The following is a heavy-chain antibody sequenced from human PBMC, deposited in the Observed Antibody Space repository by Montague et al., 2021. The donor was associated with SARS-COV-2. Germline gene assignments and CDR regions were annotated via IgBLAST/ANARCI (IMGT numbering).Heavy chain of an antibody. CDR3: ARDNIVVVPAAIRPNYFYYGMDV. CDR1: GGSISSYY. J-gene: IGHJ6*02. CDR2: IYYSGST. V-gene: IGHV4-59*13. D-gene: IGHD2-2*02. Sequence: SETLSLTCTVSGGSISSYYWSWIRQPPGKGLEWIGHIYYSGSTNYNPSLKSRVTISVDTSKNQLSLKLSSVTAADTAVYYCARDNIVVVPAAIRPNYFYYGMDVWGQGTTVTVSS.